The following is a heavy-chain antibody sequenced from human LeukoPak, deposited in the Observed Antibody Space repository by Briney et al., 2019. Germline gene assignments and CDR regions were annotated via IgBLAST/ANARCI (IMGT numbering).Heavy chain of an antibody. V-gene: IGHV3-23*01. D-gene: IGHD3/OR15-3a*01. CDR3: ANARRGFDDFWTGYDY. J-gene: IGHJ4*02. CDR2: ITNIGYGT. Sequence: GGSLRLSCAASGYPFSTYGMSWVRQAPGKGLEWVSSITNIGYGTYYGDSVKGRFTISRDNSKNTLYLQMNSLRVEDTAVYFCANARRGFDDFWTGYDYWGQGTLVTVSS. CDR1: GYPFSTYG.